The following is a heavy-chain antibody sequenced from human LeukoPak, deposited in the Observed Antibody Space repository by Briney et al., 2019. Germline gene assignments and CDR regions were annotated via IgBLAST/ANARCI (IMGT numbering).Heavy chain of an antibody. CDR2: ISSSSNYI. J-gene: IGHJ3*02. CDR3: ARALKPYGSSGTTYAFDI. V-gene: IGHV3-21*06. CDR1: GFTFSSHS. D-gene: IGHD6-25*01. Sequence: GGSLRLSCAASGFTFSSHSMTWVRQAPGKGLEWVSSISSSSNYIYYADSVEGRFTISRDNAKNSVSLQMNSLRAEDTAVYYCARALKPYGSSGTTYAFDIWGQGTMVTVSS.